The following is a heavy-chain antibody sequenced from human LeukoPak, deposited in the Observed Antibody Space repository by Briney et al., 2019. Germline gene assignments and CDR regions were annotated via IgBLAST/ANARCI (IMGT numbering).Heavy chain of an antibody. J-gene: IGHJ5*02. CDR1: GGSISSSSYY. CDR2: IYYSGST. V-gene: IGHV4-39*07. CDR3: ARGPVEMATISSWFDP. Sequence: SETLSLTCTVSGGSISSSSYYWGWIRQPPGKGLEWIGSIYYSGSTYYNPSLKSRVTISVDTSKNQFSLKLSSVTAADTAVYYCARGPVEMATISSWFDPWGQGTLATVSS. D-gene: IGHD5-24*01.